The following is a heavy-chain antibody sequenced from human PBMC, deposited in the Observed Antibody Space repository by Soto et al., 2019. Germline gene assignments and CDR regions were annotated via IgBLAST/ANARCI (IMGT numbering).Heavy chain of an antibody. CDR3: ARFPYYDILTGYYHYYGMDV. Sequence: LSLTCTVSGGSISSGGYYWSWIRQHPGKGLEWIGYIYYSGSTYYNPSLKSRVTISVDKSKNQFSLKLSSVTAADTAVYYCARFPYYDILTGYYHYYGMDVWGKGTTVT. J-gene: IGHJ6*04. V-gene: IGHV4-31*03. D-gene: IGHD3-9*01. CDR1: GGSISSGGYY. CDR2: IYYSGST.